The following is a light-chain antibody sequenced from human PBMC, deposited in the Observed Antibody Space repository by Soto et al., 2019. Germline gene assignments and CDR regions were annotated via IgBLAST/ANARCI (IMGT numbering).Light chain of an antibody. CDR3: SSYTSSSTLWV. CDR1: SSDVGGYNY. Sequence: QSALTQPSSVSGSPGHSITISCTGTSSDVGGYNYVSWYQQHPGKAPKLMIYEVSNRPSGVSNRFSGSKSGNTASLTISGLQAEDAADYYCSSYTSSSTLWVFGGGTKLTVL. J-gene: IGLJ3*02. CDR2: EVS. V-gene: IGLV2-14*01.